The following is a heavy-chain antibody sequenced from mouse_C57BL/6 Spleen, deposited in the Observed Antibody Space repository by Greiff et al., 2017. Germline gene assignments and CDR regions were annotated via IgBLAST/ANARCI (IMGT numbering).Heavy chain of an antibody. CDR3: ARLGYGSSSYFDY. CDR1: GYTFTSYW. J-gene: IGHJ2*01. V-gene: IGHV1-64*01. D-gene: IGHD1-1*01. Sequence: VQLVESGAELVKPGASVKLSCKASGYTFTSYWMHWVKQRPGQGLEWIGMIHPNSGSTNYNEKFKSKATLTVDKSSSTTYMQLSSLTSEDSAVNYCARLGYGSSSYFDYWGQGTTLTVSS. CDR2: IHPNSGST.